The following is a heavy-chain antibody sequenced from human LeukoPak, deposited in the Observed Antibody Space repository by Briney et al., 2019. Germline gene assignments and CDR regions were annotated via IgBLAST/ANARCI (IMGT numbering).Heavy chain of an antibody. CDR3: ARARKLLWFRELGPNWFDH. CDR1: GYTFTGYY. Sequence: ASVKVSCKASGYTFTGYYMHWVRQAPGQGLEWMGWINPNSGGTNYAQKFQGRVTMTRDTSISTAYMELSRLRSDDTAVYYCARARKLLWFRELGPNWFDHWGQGTLVTVSS. V-gene: IGHV1-2*02. J-gene: IGHJ5*02. CDR2: INPNSGGT. D-gene: IGHD3-10*01.